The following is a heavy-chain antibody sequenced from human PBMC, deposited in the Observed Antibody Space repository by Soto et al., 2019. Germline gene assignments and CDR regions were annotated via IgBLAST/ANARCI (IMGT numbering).Heavy chain of an antibody. CDR1: GGTFSRHA. J-gene: IGHJ5*02. CDR3: ARAAIHGSSWYFWFDP. CDR2: IIPLFGKT. Sequence: QVQLVQSGSEVKMPGSSVKVSCKTSGGTFSRHAINWVRQAPGQGLEWMGGIIPLFGKTNYAQKFKGRVIISADESTSPADMDVSSLTSEDAAVYYCARAAIHGSSWYFWFDPWGQGPLVTVSA. D-gene: IGHD6-13*01. V-gene: IGHV1-69*01.